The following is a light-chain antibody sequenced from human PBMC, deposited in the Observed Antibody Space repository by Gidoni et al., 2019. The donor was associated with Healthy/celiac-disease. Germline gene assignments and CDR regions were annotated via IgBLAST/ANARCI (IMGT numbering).Light chain of an antibody. CDR2: GAS. CDR1: QSVSSSY. Sequence: IVLTQSPGTLSLSPVERATLSCRARQSVSSSYLAWYQQKPGQAPRLLIYGASSRATGIPDRFSGSGSGTDFTLTISRLEPEDFAVYYCQQYGSSPPYTFGQGTKLEIK. V-gene: IGKV3-20*01. CDR3: QQYGSSPPYT. J-gene: IGKJ2*01.